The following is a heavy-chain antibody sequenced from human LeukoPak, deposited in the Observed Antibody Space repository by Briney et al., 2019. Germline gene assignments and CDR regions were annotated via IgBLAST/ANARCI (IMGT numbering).Heavy chain of an antibody. CDR2: INSDGSST. D-gene: IGHD3-22*01. V-gene: IGHV3-74*01. J-gene: IGHJ4*02. CDR1: GFTFSSYW. Sequence: GGSLRLSCAASGFTFSSYWMHWVRQAPGKGLVWVSRINSDGSSTSYADSVKGRLTISRDNAKNTLYLQMNSLRAEDTAVYYCARETSPYYYDSSGYSTGDYWGQGTLVTVSS. CDR3: ARETSPYYYDSSGYSTGDY.